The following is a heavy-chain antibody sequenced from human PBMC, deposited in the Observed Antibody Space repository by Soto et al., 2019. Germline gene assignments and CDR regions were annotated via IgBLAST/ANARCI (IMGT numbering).Heavy chain of an antibody. J-gene: IGHJ6*02. D-gene: IGHD2-15*01. CDR3: ARDRGTGFCTGGSCYSGYYYYTMDV. CDR1: GGSISSYY. Sequence: SETLSLTCTVSGGSISSYYWSWIRQPAGKGLEWIGRIYTSGSTNYNPSLKSRVTMSVDTSKNQFSLKLSSVTAADTAVYYCARDRGTGFCTGGSCYSGYYYYTMDVWGQGTTVTVSS. CDR2: IYTSGST. V-gene: IGHV4-4*07.